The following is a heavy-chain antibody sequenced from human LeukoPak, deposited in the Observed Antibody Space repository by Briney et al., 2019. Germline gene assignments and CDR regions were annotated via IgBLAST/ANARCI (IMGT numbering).Heavy chain of an antibody. J-gene: IGHJ3*02. Sequence: GASVKVSCKASGYTFTGYYMHWVRQAPGQGLEWMGWINPNSGGTNYAQKFQGRVTMTRDTSISTAYMELSRLRSDDTAVYYCARDGAPNYYDSSGYLLAFDIWGQGTMVTVSS. CDR2: INPNSGGT. CDR3: ARDGAPNYYDSSGYLLAFDI. V-gene: IGHV1-2*02. D-gene: IGHD3-22*01. CDR1: GYTFTGYY.